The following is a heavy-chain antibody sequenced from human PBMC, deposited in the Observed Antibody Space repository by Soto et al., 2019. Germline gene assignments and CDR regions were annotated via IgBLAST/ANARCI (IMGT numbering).Heavy chain of an antibody. CDR1: GFPFSIYS. CDR3: ARSVEGHFGY. Sequence: EVQLVESGGGLVQPGGSLRLSCAASGFPFSIYSMNWVRQAPGKGLEWSSYITSDTNTIKYADSVKGRFTISRDNAKNLVYLQMNSLRDEDSAVYFCARSVEGHFGYWGQR. J-gene: IGHJ4*02. V-gene: IGHV3-48*02. D-gene: IGHD3-3*01. CDR2: ITSDTNTI.